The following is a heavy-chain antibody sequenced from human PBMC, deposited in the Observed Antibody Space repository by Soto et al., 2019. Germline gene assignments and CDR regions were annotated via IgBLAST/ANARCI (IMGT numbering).Heavy chain of an antibody. Sequence: AGGSLRLSCTASGFTFGDYAMSWFRQAPGKGLEWVGFIRSKAYGGTTEYAASVKGRFTISRDDSKSIAYLQMNSLKTEDTAVYYCTRDRAARGHYYYGMDVWGQGTTVTVSS. CDR2: IRSKAYGGTT. CDR3: TRDRAARGHYYYGMDV. V-gene: IGHV3-49*03. J-gene: IGHJ6*02. D-gene: IGHD6-6*01. CDR1: GFTFGDYA.